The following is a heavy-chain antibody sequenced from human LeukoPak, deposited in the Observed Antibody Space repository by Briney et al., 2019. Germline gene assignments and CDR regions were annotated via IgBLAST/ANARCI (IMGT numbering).Heavy chain of an antibody. J-gene: IGHJ4*02. CDR2: IYYSGST. CDR1: GGSISSYY. D-gene: IGHD6-19*01. CDR3: ARASGWYNFDY. Sequence: SETLSLTCTVSGGSISSYYWSWIRQPPGKGLEWIGYIYYSGSTNYNPSLKSRVTTSVDTSKNQFSLKLSSVTAADTAVYYCARASGWYNFDYWGQGTLVTVSS. V-gene: IGHV4-59*01.